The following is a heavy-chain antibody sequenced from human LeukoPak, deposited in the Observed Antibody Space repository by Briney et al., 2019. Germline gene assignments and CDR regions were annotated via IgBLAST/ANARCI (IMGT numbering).Heavy chain of an antibody. CDR3: AKGGPRDGYNDFDY. V-gene: IGHV3-23*01. D-gene: IGHD5-24*01. Sequence: GGSLRLSCTASGFTFSTNAMTWVRQAPGQGLDWVSAISLTADTKFYADSVKGRFTISRDNSKNTVYLQMNSLRAEDTAVYYCAKGGPRDGYNDFDYWGHGTLVTVSS. CDR1: GFTFSTNA. J-gene: IGHJ4*01. CDR2: ISLTADTK.